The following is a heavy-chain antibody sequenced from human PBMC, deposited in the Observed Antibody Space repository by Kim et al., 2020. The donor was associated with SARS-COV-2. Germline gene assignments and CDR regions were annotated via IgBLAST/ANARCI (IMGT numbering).Heavy chain of an antibody. CDR2: ISGDGLTK. CDR3: AREDYYISGSFSLGAFV. J-gene: IGHJ3*02. D-gene: IGHD3-10*01. Sequence: GGSLRLSCAASRFSFSNFAIHWVRQAPGKGLDWVADISGDGLTKFYAESVKGRFTISRDNSKNTVYTEMNILRAEDTAVYYCAREDYYISGSFSLGAFV. CDR1: RFSFSNFA. V-gene: IGHV3-30*04.